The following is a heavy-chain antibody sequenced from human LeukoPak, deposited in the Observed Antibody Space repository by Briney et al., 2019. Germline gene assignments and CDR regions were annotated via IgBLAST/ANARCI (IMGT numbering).Heavy chain of an antibody. CDR3: ARAPGVASSSFDY. V-gene: IGHV4-34*01. D-gene: IGHD6-19*01. Sequence: GSLRLSCAASGFTFSSYWMSWIRQPPGKGLEWIGEINHSGSTNYNPSLKSRVTISVDTSKNQFSLKLSSVTAADTAVYYCARAPGVASSSFDYWGQGTLVTVSS. CDR1: GFTFSSYW. J-gene: IGHJ4*02. CDR2: INHSGST.